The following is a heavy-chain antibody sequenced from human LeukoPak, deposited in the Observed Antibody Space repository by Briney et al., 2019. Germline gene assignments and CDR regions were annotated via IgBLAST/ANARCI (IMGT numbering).Heavy chain of an antibody. D-gene: IGHD3-22*01. CDR2: ISSSSSTT. CDR3: ARGAYYYED. Sequence: GGSLRLSCAASGFTFSSHSMNWVRQAPGKGLEWVSYISSSSSTTYYADSVKGRFTISRDNAKNSLYLQMNSPRAEDTAVYYCARGAYYYEDWGQGTLVTVSS. CDR1: GFTFSSHS. J-gene: IGHJ4*02. V-gene: IGHV3-48*01.